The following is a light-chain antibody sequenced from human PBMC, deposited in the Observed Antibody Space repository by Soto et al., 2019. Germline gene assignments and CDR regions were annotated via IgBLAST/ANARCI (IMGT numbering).Light chain of an antibody. V-gene: IGKV1-33*01. J-gene: IGKJ2*01. Sequence: DIQMTQSPSSLSASVGDRVTITCQASHAISNFLNWYQQKPGKSPKLLIYDASNLETGVPSRFSGSGSGTDFSLTISSLQPGDIATYYCQQFDSLPYTFGQGTKLEIK. CDR2: DAS. CDR1: HAISNF. CDR3: QQFDSLPYT.